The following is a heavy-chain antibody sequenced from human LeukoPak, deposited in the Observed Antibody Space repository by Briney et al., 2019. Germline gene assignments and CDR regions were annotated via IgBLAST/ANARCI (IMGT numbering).Heavy chain of an antibody. CDR1: GFTFSNYA. Sequence: GGSLRLSCAASGFTFSNYAMSWVRQAPGKGLEWVLTISGSGSSTFSADSVKGRFTISRDNSKNTLYLQMNSLRAEDTAVFYCAKPQRSLIASAGPFDFWGQGTLVTVSS. CDR3: AKPQRSLIASAGPFDF. V-gene: IGHV3-23*01. D-gene: IGHD6-13*01. CDR2: ISGSGSST. J-gene: IGHJ4*02.